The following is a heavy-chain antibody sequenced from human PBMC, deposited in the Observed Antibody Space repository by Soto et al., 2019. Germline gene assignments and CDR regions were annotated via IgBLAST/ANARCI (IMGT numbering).Heavy chain of an antibody. CDR3: ARLQRGDATSVH. CDR2: IYYSGST. V-gene: IGHV4-59*08. Sequence: LSLTCTVSGGSISTYYWNWIRQPPGKGLEWIGYIYYSGSTNHNPSLKSRVTMSVDTSKNQFSLNLSSVTAADTAVYYCARLQRGDATSVHWGQGILVTAPQ. D-gene: IGHD2-21*02. J-gene: IGHJ4*02. CDR1: GGSISTYY.